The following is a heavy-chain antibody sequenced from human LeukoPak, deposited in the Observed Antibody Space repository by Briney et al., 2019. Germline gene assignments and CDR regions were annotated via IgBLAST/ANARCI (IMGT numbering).Heavy chain of an antibody. CDR3: ARVGYSYSINDWSRTGLGAYPTKYDYYMDV. CDR1: YGSFSDNY. J-gene: IGHJ6*03. D-gene: IGHD5-18*01. CDR2: INQSGST. Sequence: PSETLSLTCDVHYGSFSDNYWTWIRQPPGKGLEWIGEINQSGSTNYNPSLKSRVSISVDTSKNQFSLRLHSVTAADAAVYYCARVGYSYSINDWSRTGLGAYPTKYDYYMDVWGKGTTVTVSS. V-gene: IGHV4-34*01.